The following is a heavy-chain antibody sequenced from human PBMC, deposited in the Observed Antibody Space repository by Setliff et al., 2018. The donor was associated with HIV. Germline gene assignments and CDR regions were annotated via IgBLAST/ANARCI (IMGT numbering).Heavy chain of an antibody. CDR2: MNPNSGNT. J-gene: IGHJ6*02. D-gene: IGHD6-19*01. CDR1: GYTFTSYD. V-gene: IGHV1-8*01. Sequence: ASVKVSCKASGYTFTSYDINWVRQATGQGLEWMGWMNPNSGNTGHAPKFQGRVTMTKNTSINTAYMELNSLRSEDTAMYYCARGSRGWSDSYYYAMDVWGQGTTVTVSS. CDR3: ARGSRGWSDSYYYAMDV.